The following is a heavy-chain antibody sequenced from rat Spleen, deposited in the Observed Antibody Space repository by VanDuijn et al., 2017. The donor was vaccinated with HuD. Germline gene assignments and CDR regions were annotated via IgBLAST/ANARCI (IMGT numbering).Heavy chain of an antibody. D-gene: IGHD1-9*01. J-gene: IGHJ3*01. V-gene: IGHV5-31*01. Sequence: EVQLVESGGDLVQPGGSLKLSCMASGFTFNDYWMTWIRQAPGKGLEWVASITNNGVSTYYPDSVKDRFTISRDNTESTLYLQMHSLRSEDTATYYCAKVTYYGYYYFDYWGQGTLVTVSS. CDR3: AKVTYYGYYYFDY. CDR1: GFTFNDYW. CDR2: ITNNGVST.